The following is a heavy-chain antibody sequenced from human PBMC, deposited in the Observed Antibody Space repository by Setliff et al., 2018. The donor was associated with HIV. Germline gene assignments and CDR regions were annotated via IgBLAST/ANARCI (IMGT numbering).Heavy chain of an antibody. CDR1: GFTFSSYA. CDR2: ISYDGSNK. CDR3: ARAPSWQRQVDF. J-gene: IGHJ4*02. Sequence: AGGSLRLSCAASGFTFSSYAMHWVRQAPGKGLEWVAVISYDGSNKYYADSVKGRLTISRDNSKNTLYLQMNSLRAEDTAVYCCARAPSWQRQVDFWGQGTLVTVSS. V-gene: IGHV3-30*04. D-gene: IGHD6-25*01.